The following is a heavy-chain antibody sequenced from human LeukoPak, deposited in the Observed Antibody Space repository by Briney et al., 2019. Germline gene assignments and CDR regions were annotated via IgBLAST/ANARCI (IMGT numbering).Heavy chain of an antibody. D-gene: IGHD1-1*01. CDR2: TYYRSNLYN. CDR1: GDTVSAITSS. Sequence: SQTLSLTCAVSGDTVSAITSSWQWSRQSRARGLEWLGRTYYRSNLYNEYAESVRSRITINPDTSKNQFSLQLNSVTPEDTAIYYCARSTTGSFDYWGQGTLVTVSS. J-gene: IGHJ4*02. CDR3: ARSTTGSFDY. V-gene: IGHV6-1*01.